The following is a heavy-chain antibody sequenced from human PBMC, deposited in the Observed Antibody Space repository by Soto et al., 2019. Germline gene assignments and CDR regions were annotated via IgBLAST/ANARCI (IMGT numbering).Heavy chain of an antibody. V-gene: IGHV3-21*01. CDR3: AKDRPGQQSFYYFDS. Sequence: EVQLVESGGGLVKPGGSLRLSCAASGFSLSSYSMSWVRQAPGKGLEWVSSISSSTNYIYYADSVKGRFTISRDVAKNSLDLLMNSLRVGDTAIYYCAKDRPGQQSFYYFDSWGQGTRVTVSS. CDR2: ISSSTNYI. D-gene: IGHD6-13*01. J-gene: IGHJ4*02. CDR1: GFSLSSYS.